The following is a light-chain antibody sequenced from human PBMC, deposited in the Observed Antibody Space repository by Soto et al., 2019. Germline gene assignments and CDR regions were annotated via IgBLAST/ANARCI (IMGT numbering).Light chain of an antibody. CDR3: SSYTSSSTLVV. J-gene: IGLJ2*01. CDR1: SSDVGDYNY. CDR2: EVS. V-gene: IGLV2-14*01. Sequence: QSALTQPASVSGSPGQSITISCTGTSSDVGDYNYVSWYQQHPGKAPKLMIYEVSNRPSGVSNRFSGSKSGNTDSLTISGLQAEDEADYYCSSYTSSSTLVVFGGGTKLTVL.